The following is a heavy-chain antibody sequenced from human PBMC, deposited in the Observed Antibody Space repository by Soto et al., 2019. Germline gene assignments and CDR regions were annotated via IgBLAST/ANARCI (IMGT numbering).Heavy chain of an antibody. CDR1: GYTFTGYY. CDR2: INPNSGGT. CDR3: ARGVVVVPAVSRAVDYYYYYYMDV. D-gene: IGHD2-2*01. J-gene: IGHJ6*03. V-gene: IGHV1-2*04. Sequence: QVQLVQSGAEVKKPGASVKVSCKASGYTFTGYYMHWVRQAPGQGLEWMGWINPNSGGTNYAQKFQGWVTMTRDTSISTAYMELSRLRSDDTAVYYCARGVVVVPAVSRAVDYYYYYYMDVWGKGTTVTVSS.